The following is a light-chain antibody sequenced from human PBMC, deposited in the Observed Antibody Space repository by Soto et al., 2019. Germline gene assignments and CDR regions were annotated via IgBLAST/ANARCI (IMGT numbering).Light chain of an antibody. CDR1: QPISSY. Sequence: DIQLTQSPSFLSASVGDRVTITCRVSQPISSYLVWYQQKPGRAPKLLVYGATILQSGVPSRFNGSGSRTEFTLTISGLLPEDFATYYCQQVNSLPYTFGQGT. V-gene: IGKV1-9*01. CDR2: GAT. J-gene: IGKJ2*01. CDR3: QQVNSLPYT.